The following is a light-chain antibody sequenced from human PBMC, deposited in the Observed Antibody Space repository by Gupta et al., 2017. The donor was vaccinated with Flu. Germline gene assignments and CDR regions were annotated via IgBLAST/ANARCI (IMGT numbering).Light chain of an antibody. CDR3: QSYDSSLNVYV. CDR2: GNK. J-gene: IGLJ1*01. CDR1: RSNVGAGSS. Sequence: QSVLAQPPSVSGAPGQRVTISCTGRRSNVGAGSSVQWYQQLPGTAPKLLIYGNKNRPSGVPGRFSGSKSGTSASLAIAGLQAEDEAVYYCQSYDSSLNVYVFGPGTTVTVL. V-gene: IGLV1-40*01.